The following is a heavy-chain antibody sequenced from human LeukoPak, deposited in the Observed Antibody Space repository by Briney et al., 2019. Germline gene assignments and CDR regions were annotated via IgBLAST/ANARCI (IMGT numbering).Heavy chain of an antibody. V-gene: IGHV3-21*01. D-gene: IGHD3-10*01. CDR2: ISHIGSYI. CDR3: ARGPLLWFGELLSGPNLFDY. J-gene: IGHJ4*02. CDR1: GFTFNYYS. Sequence: GGSLRLSCAASGFTFNYYSMNWVRQAPGKGLEWVSSISHIGSYIYYSDSVKGRFTISRDNAKNTLYLQMNSLRAEDTAVYYCARGPLLWFGELLSGPNLFDYWGQGTLVTVSS.